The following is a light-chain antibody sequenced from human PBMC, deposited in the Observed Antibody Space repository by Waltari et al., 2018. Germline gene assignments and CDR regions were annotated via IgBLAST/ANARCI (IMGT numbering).Light chain of an antibody. CDR3: SSWDGSLSGLV. Sequence: QSVLTQPPSASATAGQRVTISCSGSSSNIGTNTVNWYQQVPGTAPKLVIYGNNQRPPGVPDRISGSKSGTSGSLAISGLRSEDEADYYCSSWDGSLSGLVFGGGTRLTVL. CDR2: GNN. CDR1: SSNIGTNT. J-gene: IGLJ2*01. V-gene: IGLV1-44*01.